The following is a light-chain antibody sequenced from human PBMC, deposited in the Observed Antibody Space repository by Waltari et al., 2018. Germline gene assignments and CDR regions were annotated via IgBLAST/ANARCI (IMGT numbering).Light chain of an antibody. V-gene: IGKV3-20*01. CDR1: ESVSRA. CDR2: GAS. Sequence: IVLTQSPGTLSLSPGARATLSCRASESVSRALAWYQQKPGQAPRLLIYGASTRAPGIADRFSGSGSATDFSLTISGLEPEDFAVYYCQHYVRLPATFGQGTKVEIK. CDR3: QHYVRLPAT. J-gene: IGKJ1*01.